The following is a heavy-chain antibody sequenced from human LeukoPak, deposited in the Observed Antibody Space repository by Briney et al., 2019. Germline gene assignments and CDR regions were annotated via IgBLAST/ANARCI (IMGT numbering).Heavy chain of an antibody. J-gene: IGHJ6*03. CDR2: IYYSGST. CDR3: ARDPGGYYYMDV. D-gene: IGHD3-16*01. Sequence: PSETLSLTCTVSGGSISSYYWSWIRQPPGKGLEWIGYIYYSGSTNYNPSLKSRVTISVDTSKNQFSLKLSSVTAADTAVYYCARDPGGYYYMDVWGKGTTVTVS. CDR1: GGSISSYY. V-gene: IGHV4-59*01.